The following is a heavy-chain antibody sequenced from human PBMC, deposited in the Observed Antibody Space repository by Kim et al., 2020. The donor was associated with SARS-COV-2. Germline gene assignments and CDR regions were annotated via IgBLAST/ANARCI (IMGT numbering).Heavy chain of an antibody. D-gene: IGHD6-13*01. CDR3: ARGLIAAVGIDY. V-gene: IGHV3-7*03. CDR2: IKEDGSEK. J-gene: IGHJ4*02. CDR1: GFTFSSYW. Sequence: RGSLRLSCAASGFTFSSYWMSWVRQAPGKGLEWVANIKEDGSEKDYVDSVKGRFTISRENAKNSLYLQMNSLRVEDTAVYYCARGLIAAVGIDYWGRGTLVTVAS.